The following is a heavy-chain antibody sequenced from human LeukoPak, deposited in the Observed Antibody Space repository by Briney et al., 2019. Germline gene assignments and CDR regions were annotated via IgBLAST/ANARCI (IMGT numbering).Heavy chain of an antibody. V-gene: IGHV4-34*01. J-gene: IGHJ5*02. CDR3: ARGHSSGWSRWFDP. CDR1: GGSFSGYY. Sequence: SETLSLTCAVYGGSFSGYYWSWIRQPPGKGLEWIGEINHSGSTNYNPSLKSRVTISVDTSKNQFSLKLSSVTAADTAVYYCARGHSSGWSRWFDPWGQGTWSPSPQ. CDR2: INHSGST. D-gene: IGHD6-19*01.